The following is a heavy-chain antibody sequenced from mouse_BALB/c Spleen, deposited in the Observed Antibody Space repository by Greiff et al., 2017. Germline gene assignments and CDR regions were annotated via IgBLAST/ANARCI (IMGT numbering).Heavy chain of an antibody. CDR2: ISNLAYSI. J-gene: IGHJ4*01. Sequence: DVMLVESGGGLVQPGGSRKLSCAASGFTFSDYGMAWVRQAPGKGPEWVAFISNLAYSIYYADTVTGRFTISRENAKNTLYLEMSSLRSEDTAMYYCARDRAMDYWGQGTSVTVSS. CDR3: ARDRAMDY. CDR1: GFTFSDYG. V-gene: IGHV5-15*02.